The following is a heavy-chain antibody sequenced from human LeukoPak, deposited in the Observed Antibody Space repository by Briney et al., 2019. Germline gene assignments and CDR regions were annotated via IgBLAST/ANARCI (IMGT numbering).Heavy chain of an antibody. Sequence: HPGGSLRLSCAASGFTVSSNYMSWVRQAPGKGLEWVSVIYSGGSTYYADSVKGRFTISRDNSKNTLYLQMNSLRAEDTAVYYCARYSSSWYSPFDYWGQGTLVTVSS. CDR3: ARYSSSWYSPFDY. J-gene: IGHJ4*02. CDR2: IYSGGST. D-gene: IGHD6-13*01. CDR1: GFTVSSNY. V-gene: IGHV3-53*01.